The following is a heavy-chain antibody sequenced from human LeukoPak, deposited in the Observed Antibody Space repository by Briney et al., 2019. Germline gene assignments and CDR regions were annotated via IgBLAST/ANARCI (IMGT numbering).Heavy chain of an antibody. J-gene: IGHJ4*02. CDR3: AREPTTLNGYSVSRRHHYFDH. CDR2: IWYDGSNI. CDR1: GFTFSTYD. Sequence: GGSLRLSCAASGFTFSTYDMHWVRQAPGKGLEWVAVIWYDGSNINYGDSVKGRFAISRDNSRNTLYLQMNSLRTEDTALYYCAREPTTLNGYSVSRRHHYFDHWGQGALVIVSS. D-gene: IGHD5-24*01. V-gene: IGHV3-33*01.